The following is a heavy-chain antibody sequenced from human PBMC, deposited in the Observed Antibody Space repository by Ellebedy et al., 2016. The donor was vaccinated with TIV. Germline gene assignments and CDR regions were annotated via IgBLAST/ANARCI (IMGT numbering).Heavy chain of an antibody. J-gene: IGHJ4*02. D-gene: IGHD1-1*01. CDR2: IDWEDDK. CDR3: ARINWNGYFDY. CDR1: GFLLRTSGMC. Sequence: SGPTLVKPTQTLTLTCTFSGFLLRTSGMCVSWIRQPPGKALEWLALIDWEDDKKYSMSLRTRLTISQDTSKNQVVLRMTNMDPVDTATYYCARINWNGYFDYWGQGTLVTVSS. V-gene: IGHV2-70*01.